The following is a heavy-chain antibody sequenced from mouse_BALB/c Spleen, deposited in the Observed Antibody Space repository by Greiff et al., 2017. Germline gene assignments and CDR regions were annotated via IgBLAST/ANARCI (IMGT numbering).Heavy chain of an antibody. CDR1: GYAFSSYW. D-gene: IGHD2-4*01. V-gene: IGHV1-80*01. CDR2: IYPGDGDT. Sequence: QVQLKESGAELVRPGSSVKISCKASGYAFSSYWMNWVKQRPGQGLEWIGQIYPGDGDTNYNGKFKGKATLTADKSSSTAYMQLSSLTSEDSAVYFCARFYDYDKGLDYWGQGTTLTVSS. CDR3: ARFYDYDKGLDY. J-gene: IGHJ2*01.